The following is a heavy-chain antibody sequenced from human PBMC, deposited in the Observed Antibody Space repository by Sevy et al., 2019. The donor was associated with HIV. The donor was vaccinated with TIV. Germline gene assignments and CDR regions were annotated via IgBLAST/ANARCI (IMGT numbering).Heavy chain of an antibody. CDR1: GYTFTSYG. Sequence: ASVKVSCKASGYTFTSYGISWVRQAPGQGLEWMGWISAYNGNTNYAQKLQGRVTMTTDTSTSTAYMELRSLRSDDTAVYYCAREYTAYSSSSLSVPSGDYWGQGTLVTVSS. V-gene: IGHV1-18*01. D-gene: IGHD6-6*01. J-gene: IGHJ4*02. CDR2: ISAYNGNT. CDR3: AREYTAYSSSSLSVPSGDY.